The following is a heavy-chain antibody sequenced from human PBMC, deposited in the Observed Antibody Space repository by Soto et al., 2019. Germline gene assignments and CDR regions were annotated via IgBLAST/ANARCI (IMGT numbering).Heavy chain of an antibody. Sequence: PGGSLRLSCAASGFTFSSYGMHWVRQAPGKGLEWVAVISYDGSNKYYADSVKGRFTISRDNSKNTLYLQMNSLRAEDTAVYYCAKDKAVATIRYYFDYWGQGTLVTVSS. CDR2: ISYDGSNK. D-gene: IGHD5-12*01. CDR3: AKDKAVATIRYYFDY. CDR1: GFTFSSYG. V-gene: IGHV3-30*18. J-gene: IGHJ4*02.